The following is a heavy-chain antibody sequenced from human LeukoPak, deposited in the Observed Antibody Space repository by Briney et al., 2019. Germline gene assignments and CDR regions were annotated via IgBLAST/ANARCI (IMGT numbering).Heavy chain of an antibody. CDR2: ISGYNGNT. CDR3: ARDLSLGRHDDGEPFDS. V-gene: IGHV1-18*01. Sequence: ASVMVSCKTSGYIFTNHGISWVRQAPGQGLEWMGWISGYNGNTNYVQKFRGRITMTTDTSTSTAYLHLRSLSSDDTALYYCARDLSLGRHDDGEPFDSWGQGTLVTVSS. J-gene: IGHJ4*02. CDR1: GYIFTNHG. D-gene: IGHD4-17*01.